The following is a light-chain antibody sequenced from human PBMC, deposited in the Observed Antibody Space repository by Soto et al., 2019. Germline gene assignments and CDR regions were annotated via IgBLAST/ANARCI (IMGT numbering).Light chain of an antibody. V-gene: IGKV3-20*01. J-gene: IGKJ1*01. CDR3: QQYVTSPRT. CDR1: QSLRPTY. Sequence: VVLTQAPDTLSFSPGETATLSFRASQSLRPTYVAFYPQKPCQSPRLLIYGASFRATDIPNRFNGRGSGTDFTLSISRLEPEDFAVYYCQQYVTSPRTFGQGTKV. CDR2: GAS.